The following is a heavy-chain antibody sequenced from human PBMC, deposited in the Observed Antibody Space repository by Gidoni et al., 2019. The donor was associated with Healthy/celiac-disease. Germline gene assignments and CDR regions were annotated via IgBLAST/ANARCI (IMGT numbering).Heavy chain of an antibody. CDR2: IYHSGHT. CDR3: ARQAVTPYFDY. Sequence: QWQLQESGRGLVKPSETQSLTCAVSGYSISSGAYWGWIRQPPGTGLEWIGSIYHSGHTSYNPSLKSRVTRSVDTSKIQFSLKLSSVTAADTAVYYCARQAVTPYFDYWGQGTLVTVSS. J-gene: IGHJ4*02. D-gene: IGHD4-17*01. V-gene: IGHV4-38-2*01. CDR1: GYSISSGAY.